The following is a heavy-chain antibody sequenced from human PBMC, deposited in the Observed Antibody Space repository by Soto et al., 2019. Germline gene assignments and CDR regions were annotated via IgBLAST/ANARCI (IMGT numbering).Heavy chain of an antibody. J-gene: IGHJ4*02. V-gene: IGHV6-1*01. D-gene: IGHD3-22*01. CDR2: TYYRSNWHN. CDR3: AISDSCGWLMDLLAF. Sequence: SQALSLTCAASGNSATADSVSRNSFRQSQSKGLEWLGRTYYRSNWHNNYAVSVKSRITINPDTSKNQISLQLNSVTPEDTAVYHCAISDSCGWLMDLLAFWGRGTPVIGSA. CDR1: GNSATADSVS.